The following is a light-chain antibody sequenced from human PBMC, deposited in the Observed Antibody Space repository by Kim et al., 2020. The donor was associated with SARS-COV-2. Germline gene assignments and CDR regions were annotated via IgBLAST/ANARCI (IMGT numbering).Light chain of an antibody. Sequence: ASVGDRVNITCRASQSILVWLAWDQQKPGKAPNLVSYKASTLESGVPSRFSGSGSGTEFTLTISSLHPDDLATYFCQQYSNYPLTFGGGTKVDI. CDR2: KAS. CDR1: QSILVW. V-gene: IGKV1-5*03. CDR3: QQYSNYPLT. J-gene: IGKJ4*01.